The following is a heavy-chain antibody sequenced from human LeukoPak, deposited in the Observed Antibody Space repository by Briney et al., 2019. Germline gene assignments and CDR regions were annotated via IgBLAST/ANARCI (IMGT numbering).Heavy chain of an antibody. CDR1: GYSISSGYY. D-gene: IGHD1-26*01. Sequence: SETLSLTCTVSGYSISSGYYWGWIRQPPGKGLEWIGSIYHSGRTFYNPSLKSRVTISVDTSKNQFSLKLTSVTAADTAVYYCARSYSGSFLYWGQGSLVTVSS. CDR3: ARSYSGSFLY. V-gene: IGHV4-38-2*02. J-gene: IGHJ1*01. CDR2: IYHSGRT.